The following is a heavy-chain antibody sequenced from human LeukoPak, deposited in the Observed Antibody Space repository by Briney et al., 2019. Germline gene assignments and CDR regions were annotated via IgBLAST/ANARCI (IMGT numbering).Heavy chain of an antibody. CDR2: IYYSGST. CDR1: GGSISSYY. D-gene: IGHD3-22*01. V-gene: IGHV4-59*01. J-gene: IGHJ4*02. CDR3: ARVGDPSGYFYYLDY. Sequence: PSETLSLTCTVTGGSISSYYWSWIRQPPGKGLEWIGYIYYSGSTNYNPSLKSRVTISVDTSKTQFSLKLTSMSAADTAVYYCARVGDPSGYFYYLDYWGQGTLVTVSS.